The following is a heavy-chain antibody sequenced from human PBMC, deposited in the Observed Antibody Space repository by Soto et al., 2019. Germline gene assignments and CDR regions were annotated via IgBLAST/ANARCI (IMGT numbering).Heavy chain of an antibody. CDR1: GGSISSGDYY. J-gene: IGHJ6*02. D-gene: IGHD3-3*01. V-gene: IGHV4-30-4*01. CDR3: ARAYYDFWSGYYTGQYYYYGMDV. Sequence: QVQLQESGPGLVKPSQTLSLTCTVSGGSISSGDYYWSWIRQPPGKGLEWIGYIYYSGSTYYNPSLKSRVTISVDTSKNQFSLKLSSVTAADTAVYYCARAYYDFWSGYYTGQYYYYGMDVWGQGTTVTVSS. CDR2: IYYSGST.